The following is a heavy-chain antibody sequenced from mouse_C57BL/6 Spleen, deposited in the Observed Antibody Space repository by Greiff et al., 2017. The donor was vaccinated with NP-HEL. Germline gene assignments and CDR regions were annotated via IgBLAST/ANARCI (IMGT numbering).Heavy chain of an antibody. J-gene: IGHJ2*01. D-gene: IGHD1-1*01. Sequence: VQLQQSGPELVKPGASVKMSCKASGYTFTDYNMHWVKQSHGKSLEWIGYLNPNNGGTSYNQKFKGKATLTVNKSSSTAYMELRSLTSEDSAVYYCAREGYYGSSYDYWGQGTTLTVSS. CDR1: GYTFTDYN. CDR2: LNPNNGGT. CDR3: AREGYYGSSYDY. V-gene: IGHV1-22*01.